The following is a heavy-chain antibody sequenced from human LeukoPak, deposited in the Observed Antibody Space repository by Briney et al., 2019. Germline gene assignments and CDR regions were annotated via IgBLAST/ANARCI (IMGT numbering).Heavy chain of an antibody. V-gene: IGHV4-39*01. Sequence: PGGSLRLSCAASGFTFSDYYMSWIRQPPGKGLEWIGSIYYSGSTYYNPSLKSRVTISVDTSKNQFSLKLSSVTAADTAVYYCARHREDEGPDYWGQGTLVTVSS. CDR1: GFTFSDYY. CDR3: ARHREDEGPDY. J-gene: IGHJ4*02. CDR2: IYYSGST. D-gene: IGHD5-24*01.